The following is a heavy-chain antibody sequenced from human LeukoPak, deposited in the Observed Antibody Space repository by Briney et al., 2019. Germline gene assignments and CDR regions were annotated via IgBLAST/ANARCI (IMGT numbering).Heavy chain of an antibody. CDR1: GFTFISYG. J-gene: IGHJ4*02. V-gene: IGHV3-30*02. D-gene: IGHD5-18*01. Sequence: GGSLRLSCAASGFTFISYGMHWVRQAPGKGLEWVAFIRYDGSNKYYADSVKGRFTISRDNSKNTLYLQMNSLRAEDTAVYYCAKAAMVFFLFDYWGQGTLVTVSS. CDR2: IRYDGSNK. CDR3: AKAAMVFFLFDY.